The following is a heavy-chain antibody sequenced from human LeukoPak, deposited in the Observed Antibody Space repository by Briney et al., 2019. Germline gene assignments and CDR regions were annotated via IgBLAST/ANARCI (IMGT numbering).Heavy chain of an antibody. V-gene: IGHV3-23*01. J-gene: IGHJ6*02. Sequence: GGSLRLSCAASGFTFSSYAMSWVRQAPGKGLEWVSAISGSGGSTYYADSVKGRFTISRDNSKNTLYLQMNSLRAEDTAVYYCAKVNSLASDVQYSSSSSYYYYGMDVWGQGTTVTVSS. CDR2: ISGSGGST. CDR1: GFTFSSYA. CDR3: AKVNSLASDVQYSSSSSYYYYGMDV. D-gene: IGHD6-6*01.